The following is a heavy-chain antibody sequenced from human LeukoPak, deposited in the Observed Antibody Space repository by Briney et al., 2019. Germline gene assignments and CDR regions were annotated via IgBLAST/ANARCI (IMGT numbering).Heavy chain of an antibody. V-gene: IGHV3-23*01. CDR2: ISGSGGST. CDR3: AKEGVVVVAALYYYYYYYMNV. CDR1: GFTFSSYA. D-gene: IGHD2-15*01. Sequence: GGSLRLACAGSGFTFSSYAMSWVRQAPGKGLEWVSAISGSGGSTYYADSVKGRFTISRDNSKNALYLQMNSLRAEDTAVYYCAKEGVVVVAALYYYYYYYMNVWGKGTTVTISS. J-gene: IGHJ6*03.